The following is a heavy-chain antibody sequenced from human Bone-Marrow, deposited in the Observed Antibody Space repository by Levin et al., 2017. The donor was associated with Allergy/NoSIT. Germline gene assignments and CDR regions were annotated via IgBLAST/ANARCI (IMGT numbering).Heavy chain of an antibody. Sequence: SETLSLTCAVSGGSMNNGDYTWTWIRQLPGKGLEWIGYIYYSGTTYYNPSLKRPLTISVDRSNNLFSLKMTSVTAADTAIYYCASDRDGPFAFDIWGQGTLVTVSS. J-gene: IGHJ3*02. CDR3: ASDRDGPFAFDI. V-gene: IGHV4-31*11. D-gene: IGHD2-21*02. CDR1: GGSMNNGDYT. CDR2: IYYSGTT.